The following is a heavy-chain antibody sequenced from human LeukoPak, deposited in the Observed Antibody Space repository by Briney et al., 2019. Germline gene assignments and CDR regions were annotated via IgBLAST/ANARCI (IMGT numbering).Heavy chain of an antibody. CDR2: ISHSGST. J-gene: IGHJ4*02. CDR1: GVSLSSSHW. D-gene: IGHD1-1*01. CDR3: ARVTGTTPFDY. V-gene: IGHV4-4*02. Sequence: KPSETLSLTCSVSGVSLSSSHWWSWVRQPPGKGLEWIGEISHSGSTNYNPSLESRVTISVDKSKNQFYLKLSSVTAADTAVYFCARVTGTTPFDYWGQGITVTVSS.